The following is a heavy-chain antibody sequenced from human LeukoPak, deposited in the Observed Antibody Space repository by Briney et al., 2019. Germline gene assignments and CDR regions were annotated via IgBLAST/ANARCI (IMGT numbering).Heavy chain of an antibody. CDR3: ARNRREHSSSWQNWFDP. J-gene: IGHJ5*02. CDR1: GFTFSSYE. V-gene: IGHV3-48*03. CDR2: ISSSGSTI. D-gene: IGHD6-13*01. Sequence: PGGSLRLSCAASGFTFSSYEMNWVRQAPGKGLEWVSYISSSGSTIYYADSVKGRFTISRDNAKNSQYLQMNSLRAVDTAVYYCARNRREHSSSWQNWFDPWGQGTLVTVSS.